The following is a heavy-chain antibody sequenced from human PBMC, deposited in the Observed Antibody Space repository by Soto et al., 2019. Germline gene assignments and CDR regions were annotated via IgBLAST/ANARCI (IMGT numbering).Heavy chain of an antibody. Sequence: SETLSLTCTVSGAYVSDFSWSWIRQPAGKGLEWIGRITVNGITQYTPSFRSRVTMSMDTSRNQFSLNLQSATAADTALYYCARESGENWTYEAHWGQGTLVTVFS. CDR2: ITVNGIT. D-gene: IGHD1-7*01. CDR3: ARESGENWTYEAH. CDR1: GAYVSDFS. J-gene: IGHJ1*01. V-gene: IGHV4-4*07.